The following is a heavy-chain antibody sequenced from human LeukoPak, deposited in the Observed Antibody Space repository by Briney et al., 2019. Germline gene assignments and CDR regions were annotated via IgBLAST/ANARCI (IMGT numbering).Heavy chain of an antibody. CDR1: GFTFSSNY. Sequence: PGGSLRLSCAASGFTFSSNYMSWVRQAPGKGLEWVSVIYSGGSTYYSDSVKGRFTISRDNSKNTLYLQMNSLRAEDTAVYYCAREGIAVAGIADYYGMDVWGQGTTVTVSS. CDR3: AREGIAVAGIADYYGMDV. CDR2: IYSGGST. V-gene: IGHV3-66*01. J-gene: IGHJ6*02. D-gene: IGHD6-19*01.